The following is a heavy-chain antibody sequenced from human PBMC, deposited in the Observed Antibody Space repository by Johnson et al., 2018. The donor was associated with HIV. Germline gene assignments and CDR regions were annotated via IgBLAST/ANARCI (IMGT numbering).Heavy chain of an antibody. CDR1: GFTFDDYS. CDR3: ARDLWAYSTRDDAFDI. D-gene: IGHD6-13*01. CDR2: INWNGDTT. V-gene: IGHV3-20*04. Sequence: VLLVESGGGVVQPGRSLRLSCAGSGFTFDDYSMSWVRQAPGKGLEWVSGINWNGDTTGYVDSVKGRFTISRDNAKNSLYLQMNSLRAEDTAVYYCARDLWAYSTRDDAFDIWGQGTMVTVSS. J-gene: IGHJ3*02.